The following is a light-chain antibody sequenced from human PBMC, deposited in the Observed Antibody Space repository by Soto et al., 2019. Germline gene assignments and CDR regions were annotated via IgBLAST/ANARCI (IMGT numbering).Light chain of an antibody. CDR3: AARDDSLTGVV. V-gene: IGLV1-44*01. Sequence: QSVLTQPPSASGTPGQRVTISCSGSSSNIGSYTVNWYQQLPGAAPKLLIYINDQRPSGVPDRFSGSKSGTSASLAIRGLQSEDEADYYCAARDDSLTGVVFGGGTKLTVL. CDR2: IND. J-gene: IGLJ2*01. CDR1: SSNIGSYT.